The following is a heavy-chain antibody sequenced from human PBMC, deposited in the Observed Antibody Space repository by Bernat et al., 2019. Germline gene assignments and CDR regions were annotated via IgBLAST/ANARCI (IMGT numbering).Heavy chain of an antibody. D-gene: IGHD3-10*01. CDR3: AKDRGYYFDY. CDR2: ISYDGSNK. V-gene: IGHV3-30*18. J-gene: IGHJ4*02. Sequence: QVQLVESGGGVVQPGRSLRLSCAASGFTFSSYGMHWVRQAPGKGLEWVAVISYDGSNKYYADSVKGRFTIYRDKSKNTLYLQMNSLRAEDTAVYYCAKDRGYYFDYWGQGTLVTVSS. CDR1: GFTFSSYG.